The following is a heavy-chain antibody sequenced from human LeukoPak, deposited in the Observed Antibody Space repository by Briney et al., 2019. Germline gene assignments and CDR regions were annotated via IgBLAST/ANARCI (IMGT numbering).Heavy chain of an antibody. Sequence: GGSLRLSCAASGFTFDDYAMHWVRQAPGKGLEWVSGISWNSSSIGYADSVKGRFTISRDNSKNSLYLQMNSLRADDTVLYYCAKDESATVTTGWFDPWGQGNLVTVSS. CDR3: AKDESATVTTGWFDP. CDR2: ISWNSSSI. V-gene: IGHV3-9*01. D-gene: IGHD4-11*01. CDR1: GFTFDDYA. J-gene: IGHJ5*02.